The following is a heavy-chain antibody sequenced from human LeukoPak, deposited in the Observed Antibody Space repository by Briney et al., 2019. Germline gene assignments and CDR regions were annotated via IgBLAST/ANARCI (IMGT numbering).Heavy chain of an antibody. CDR1: GFTFSSYS. V-gene: IGHV3-21*01. CDR2: ISSSSSYI. Sequence: PGGSLRLSCAASGFTFSSYSMSWVRQAPGKGLEWGSSISSSSSYIYYADSVKGRFTISRDNANNSLYLQMNSLRAEATAVYYCARDYTKEIVVVPAASNTYYFDYWGQGTLVTVSS. CDR3: ARDYTKEIVVVPAASNTYYFDY. D-gene: IGHD2-2*01. J-gene: IGHJ4*02.